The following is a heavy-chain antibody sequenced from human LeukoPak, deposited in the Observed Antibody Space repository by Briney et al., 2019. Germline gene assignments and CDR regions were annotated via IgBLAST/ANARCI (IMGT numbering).Heavy chain of an antibody. Sequence: GASVRVSCKASGYTFTTYGISWVRQAPAQGLEWMGWIRPYNGNTNSAQKLQDIVTMTTDTSTSTAYMELRSLSYATTAVYYCTRDDSVTCSGACYSFDYWGQGTLVTVSS. CDR3: TRDDSVTCSGACYSFDY. V-gene: IGHV1-18*01. D-gene: IGHD2-21*02. CDR1: GYTFTTYG. CDR2: IRPYNGNT. J-gene: IGHJ4*02.